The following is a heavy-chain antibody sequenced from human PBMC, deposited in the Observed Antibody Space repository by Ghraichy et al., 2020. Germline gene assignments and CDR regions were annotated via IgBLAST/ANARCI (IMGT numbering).Heavy chain of an antibody. CDR3: ARHGSTSSPLVNWFDP. J-gene: IGHJ5*02. CDR2: IFYTGSP. D-gene: IGHD2-2*01. V-gene: IGHV4-39*01. CDR1: GGSISGSGYY. Sequence: LPCTVPGGSISGSGYYWGWVRQSPVKGLEWIADIFYTGSPYSNPSFKSRLTISVDTSKNQFSLQLRSVSAADTAVYYCARHGSTSSPLVNWFDPWGQGTLVTVSS.